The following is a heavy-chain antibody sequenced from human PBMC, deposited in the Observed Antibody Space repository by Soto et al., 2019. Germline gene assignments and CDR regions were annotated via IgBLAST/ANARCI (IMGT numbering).Heavy chain of an antibody. J-gene: IGHJ3*02. Sequence: EVQLVESGGGLIQPGGSLRLSCAASGFTVSSNYMSWVRQAPGKGLEWVSVIYSGGSTYYADSVKGRFTISRDNSKNTLYLQMNSLRAEDTAVYYCAGRTVTSSWTLDIWGQGTMVTVSS. CDR3: AGRTVTSSWTLDI. D-gene: IGHD4-17*01. CDR2: IYSGGST. V-gene: IGHV3-53*01. CDR1: GFTVSSNY.